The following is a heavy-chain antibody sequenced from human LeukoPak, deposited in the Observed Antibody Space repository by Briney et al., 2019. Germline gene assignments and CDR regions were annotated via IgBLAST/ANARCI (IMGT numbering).Heavy chain of an antibody. J-gene: IGHJ4*02. CDR1: GGSISSSSYY. Sequence: SETPSLTCTVSGGSISSSSYYWGWIRQLPGKGLEWIGSIYYSGSTYYNPSLKSRVTISVDTSKNQFSLKLSSVTAADTAVYYCARQRGQQLAQYYFDYWGQGTLVTVSS. CDR3: ARQRGQQLAQYYFDY. V-gene: IGHV4-39*01. D-gene: IGHD6-13*01. CDR2: IYYSGST.